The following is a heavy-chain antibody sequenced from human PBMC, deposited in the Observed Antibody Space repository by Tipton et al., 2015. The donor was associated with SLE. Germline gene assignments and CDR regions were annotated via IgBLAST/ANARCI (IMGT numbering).Heavy chain of an antibody. V-gene: IGHV4-30-4*08. CDR2: IYYSGST. D-gene: IGHD6-25*01. CDR1: GGSISSGDYY. J-gene: IGHJ6*02. Sequence: TLSLTCTVSGGSISSGDYYWSWIRQPPGKGLEWIRNIYYSGSTYYNPSLKSRVTISVDTSKNQFSLKLSSVTAADTAVYYCARFRGQRPYGMDVWGQGAPFTVSS. CDR3: ARFRGQRPYGMDV.